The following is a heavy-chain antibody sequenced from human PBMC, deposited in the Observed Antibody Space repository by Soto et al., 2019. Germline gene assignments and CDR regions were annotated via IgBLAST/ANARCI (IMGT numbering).Heavy chain of an antibody. J-gene: IGHJ4*02. CDR2: IHYTGDT. V-gene: IGHV4-39*01. Sequence: PSETLSLTCSVSSVSISTNSYFWSWIRQPPGKGLEWIGAIHYTGDTYYSESLKSRVTMSVDTAKNQFSLTLNSVTAADTAVYYCARQGRNTQIVILRHSATDYWGRGTAVTVSS. D-gene: IGHD3-22*01. CDR1: SVSISTNSYF. CDR3: ARQGRNTQIVILRHSATDY.